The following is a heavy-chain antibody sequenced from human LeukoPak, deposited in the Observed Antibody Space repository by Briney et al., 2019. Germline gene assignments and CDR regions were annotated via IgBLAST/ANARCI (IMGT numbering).Heavy chain of an antibody. Sequence: ASVKVSCKASGYTFTSYYMHWVRQAPGQGLEWMGIINPSGGSTSYAQKFQGRVTMTRDTPTSTVYMELSSLRSEDTAVYYCARDFRYYGSGSYLDYWGQGTLVTVSS. CDR3: ARDFRYYGSGSYLDY. D-gene: IGHD3-10*01. V-gene: IGHV1-46*01. J-gene: IGHJ4*02. CDR1: GYTFTSYY. CDR2: INPSGGST.